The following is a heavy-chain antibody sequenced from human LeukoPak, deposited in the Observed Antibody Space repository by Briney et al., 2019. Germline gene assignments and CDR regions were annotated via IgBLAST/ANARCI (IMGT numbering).Heavy chain of an antibody. CDR1: GFTFSNAW. J-gene: IGHJ6*02. V-gene: IGHV3-64D*09. CDR2: IVSNGDST. Sequence: GGSLRLSCAASGFTFSNAWMSWVRQAPGKGLEYVSAIVSNGDSTYYADSVKGRFTISRDNAKNTLYLQMSSLRPDDTAVYYCVNPGWYYDSSGYSYYYGMDVWGQGTTVTVSS. D-gene: IGHD3-22*01. CDR3: VNPGWYYDSSGYSYYYGMDV.